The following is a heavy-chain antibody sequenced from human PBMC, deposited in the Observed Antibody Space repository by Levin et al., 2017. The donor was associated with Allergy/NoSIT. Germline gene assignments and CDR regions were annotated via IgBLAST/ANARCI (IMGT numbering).Heavy chain of an antibody. CDR1: GGSLSSYY. V-gene: IGHV4-59*08. D-gene: IGHD6-13*01. CDR3: ARRITGSSWADY. CDR2: IYYSGST. Sequence: SETLSLTCTVSGGSLSSYYWRWIRQPPGKGLEWIGNIYYSGSTNYNPSLKSRVALSVDTSKNQFSLKLNSVTTADTAVYYCARRITGSSWADYWGQGTLVTVSS. J-gene: IGHJ4*02.